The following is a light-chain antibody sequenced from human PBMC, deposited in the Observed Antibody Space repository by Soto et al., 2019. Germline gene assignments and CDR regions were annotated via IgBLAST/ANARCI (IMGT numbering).Light chain of an antibody. CDR1: SSNFGTNT. CDR3: AAWDDSLNGFYV. Sequence: QSVLTQPPSASGTPGQRVTISCSGSSSNFGTNTVNWYLQLPGTAPKLLIYNNDQRPSGVPERFSGSKSGTSASLAISGLQSEDEANYYCAAWDDSLNGFYVFGSGTKSPS. J-gene: IGLJ1*01. V-gene: IGLV1-44*01. CDR2: NND.